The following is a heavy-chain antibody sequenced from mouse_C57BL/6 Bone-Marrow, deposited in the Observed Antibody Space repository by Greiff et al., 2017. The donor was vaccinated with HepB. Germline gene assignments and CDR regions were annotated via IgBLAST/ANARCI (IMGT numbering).Heavy chain of an antibody. J-gene: IGHJ1*03. V-gene: IGHV5-17*01. CDR1: GFTFSDYG. Sequence: EVKVEESGGGLVKPGGSLKLSCAASGFTFSDYGMHWVRQAPEKGLEWVAYISSGSSTIYYADTVKGRFTISRDNAKNTLFLQMTSLRSEDTAMYYCARSYYNRVWGTGTTVTVSS. CDR2: ISSGSSTI. CDR3: ARSYYNRV. D-gene: IGHD2-12*01.